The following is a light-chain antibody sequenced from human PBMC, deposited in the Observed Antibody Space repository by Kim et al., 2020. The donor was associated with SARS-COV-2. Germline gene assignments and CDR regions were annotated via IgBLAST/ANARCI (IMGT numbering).Light chain of an antibody. V-gene: IGLV2-14*04. CDR2: DVS. CDR3: CSYTRSTWL. CDR1: SSDVGGYNY. J-gene: IGLJ3*02. Sequence: PGQSITISCTGTSSDVGGYNYVSWYQQHPGKAPKLMIYDVSKRPSGVSDRFSGSKSGNTASLTISGLQAEDEADDYCCSYTRSTWLFGGGTKLTVL.